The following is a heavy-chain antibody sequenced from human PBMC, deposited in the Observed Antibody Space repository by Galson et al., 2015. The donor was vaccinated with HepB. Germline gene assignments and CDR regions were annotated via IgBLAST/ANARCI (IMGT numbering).Heavy chain of an antibody. J-gene: IGHJ4*02. V-gene: IGHV6-1*01. CDR1: GDSVSSKSAI. Sequence: ISGDSVSSKSAIWSWIRQSPSSGLEWLGRTYYRSKWYFHYADSVRGRITINPDTSKNQFSLQLNSVTPEDTAMYYCARLDPGGDSWLLNYFDYWGQGTLVTVSP. D-gene: IGHD6-13*01. CDR3: ARLDPGGDSWLLNYFDY. CDR2: TYYRSKWYF.